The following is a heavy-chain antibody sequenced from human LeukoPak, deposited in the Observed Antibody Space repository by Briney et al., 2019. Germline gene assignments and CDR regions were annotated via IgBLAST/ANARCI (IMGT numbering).Heavy chain of an antibody. Sequence: PSETLSLTCTVSGGSISSSSYYWGWIRQPPGKGLEWIGNIYYSGSTYYNPSLKSRVAISVDTSKNQFSLKLSSVTAADTAVYYCARDDYSNYLNYWGQGTLVTVSS. J-gene: IGHJ4*02. CDR2: IYYSGST. D-gene: IGHD4-11*01. CDR1: GGSISSSSYY. CDR3: ARDDYSNYLNY. V-gene: IGHV4-39*07.